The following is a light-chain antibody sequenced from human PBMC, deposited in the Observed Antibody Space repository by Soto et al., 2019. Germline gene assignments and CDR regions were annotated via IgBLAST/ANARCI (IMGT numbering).Light chain of an antibody. Sequence: QSALTQPPSASGSPGQSVTISCNGTSSDVGGYNYVSWYQQHPGKAPKLMIYEVSKRPSGVPDRFSGSKSGNTASLTVSGLQAEDEADYYSTSYAGDTSLGVLGGGTKLTVL. CDR2: EVS. V-gene: IGLV2-8*01. CDR3: TSYAGDTSLGV. J-gene: IGLJ3*02. CDR1: SSDVGGYNY.